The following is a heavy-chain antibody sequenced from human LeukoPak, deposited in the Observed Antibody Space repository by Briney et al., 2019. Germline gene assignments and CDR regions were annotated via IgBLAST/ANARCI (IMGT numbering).Heavy chain of an antibody. V-gene: IGHV3-74*01. J-gene: IGHJ4*02. CDR2: INSDGSST. CDR3: ARSSPGIAVAGSGY. D-gene: IGHD6-19*01. Sequence: QPGGSLRLSCAASGFTFSNYWMHWVRQAPGKGLVWVSRINSDGSSTTYADSVKGRFTISRDNAKNTLYLQMNSLRAEDTAVYYCARSSPGIAVAGSGYWGQGTLVTVSS. CDR1: GFTFSNYW.